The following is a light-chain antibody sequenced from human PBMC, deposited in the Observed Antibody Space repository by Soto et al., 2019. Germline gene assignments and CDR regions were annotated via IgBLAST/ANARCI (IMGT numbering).Light chain of an antibody. Sequence: EIVLTQSPGTLSLSPGDRATLSCRASKSVSGSSLAWYQQKPGQAPSLLIYSASSRATGIPDRFSGSGSGTDFTLTISRLEPEDFAVYYCQQHGSSPVTFGQGTKLEIK. CDR2: SAS. CDR3: QQHGSSPVT. V-gene: IGKV3-20*01. CDR1: KSVSGSS. J-gene: IGKJ2*01.